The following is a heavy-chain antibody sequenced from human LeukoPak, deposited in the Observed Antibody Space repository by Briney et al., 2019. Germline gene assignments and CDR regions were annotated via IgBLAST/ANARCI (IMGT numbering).Heavy chain of an antibody. J-gene: IGHJ4*02. CDR2: INPNSGGT. V-gene: IGHV1-2*06. Sequence: SVKVSCKASGYTFTGYYMHWVRQAPGQGLEWMGRINPNSGGTNYAQKFQGRVTMTRDTSISTAYMELSRLRSDDTAVYYCARTHYYDSSAYHYWGQGTLVTVSS. CDR1: GYTFTGYY. D-gene: IGHD3-22*01. CDR3: ARTHYYDSSAYHY.